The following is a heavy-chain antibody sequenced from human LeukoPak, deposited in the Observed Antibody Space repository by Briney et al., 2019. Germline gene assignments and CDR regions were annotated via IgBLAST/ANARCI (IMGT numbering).Heavy chain of an antibody. D-gene: IGHD2-2*01. CDR1: GGSFSGYY. CDR3: ARGYCSSTSCYVLWSNWFDS. V-gene: IGHV4-34*01. J-gene: IGHJ5*01. CDR2: INHSGST. Sequence: SETLSLTCAVYGGSFSGYYWSWIRQPPGKGLEWIGEINHSGSTNYNPSLKSRVTISVDTSKNQFSLKLSSVTAADTAVYYCARGYCSSTSCYVLWSNWFDSWGQGTLVTVSS.